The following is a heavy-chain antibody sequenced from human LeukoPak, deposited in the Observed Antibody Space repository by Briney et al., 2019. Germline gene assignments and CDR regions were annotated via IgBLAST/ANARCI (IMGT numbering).Heavy chain of an antibody. Sequence: GGSLRLSCAASGFTFSGYVMTWVRQAPGKGLECVSSITFSSSHIYYADSVKGRFTISRDNTKDSLYLQMNSLRAEDTAIYYCARGPQFSGPGWFDPWGQGTLVTVCS. V-gene: IGHV3-21*01. CDR2: ITFSSSHI. CDR1: GFTFSGYV. CDR3: ARGPQFSGPGWFDP. J-gene: IGHJ5*02. D-gene: IGHD3-10*01.